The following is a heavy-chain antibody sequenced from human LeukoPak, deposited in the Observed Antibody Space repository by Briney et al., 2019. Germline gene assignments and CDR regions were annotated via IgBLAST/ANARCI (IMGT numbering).Heavy chain of an antibody. CDR2: IYYSGST. CDR3: ARAHSSSSPYDY. J-gene: IGHJ4*02. D-gene: IGHD6-6*01. V-gene: IGHV4-39*07. CDR1: GGSISSRSYY. Sequence: PSETLSLTCTVSGGSISSRSYYWGWIRQPPGKGLEWIGSIYYSGSTYYNPSLKSRVTISVDTSKNQFSLKLSSVTAADTAVYYCARAHSSSSPYDYWGQGTLVTVSS.